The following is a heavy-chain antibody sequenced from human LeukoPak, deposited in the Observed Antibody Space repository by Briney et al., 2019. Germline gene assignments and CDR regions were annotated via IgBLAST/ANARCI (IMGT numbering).Heavy chain of an antibody. CDR1: GYTFTGYY. J-gene: IGHJ6*04. D-gene: IGHD3-10*01. CDR2: INPNSGGT. V-gene: IGHV1-2*02. Sequence: ASVKVSCKASGYTFTGYYMHWVRQAPGQGLEWMGWINPNSGGTNYAQKFQGRVTMTRDTSISTAYMELSRLRSDDTAVYYCARDQSYGPGSRRMDVWGKGTTVTVSS. CDR3: ARDQSYGPGSRRMDV.